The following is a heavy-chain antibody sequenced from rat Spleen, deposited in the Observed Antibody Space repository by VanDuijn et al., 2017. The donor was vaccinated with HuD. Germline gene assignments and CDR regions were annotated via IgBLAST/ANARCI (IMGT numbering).Heavy chain of an antibody. Sequence: EVQLVESGGGLVQPGRSLKLSCAASGFTFSDYYMAWVRQAPKKGLEWVASISAGGGNTYYRDSVKGRFTISRHNAKSTLYLQVDSLRSEDTATYYCARQDWTIAALFDYWGQGVMVTVSS. CDR2: ISAGGGNT. V-gene: IGHV5-25*01. D-gene: IGHD1-2*01. CDR1: GFTFSDYY. J-gene: IGHJ2*01. CDR3: ARQDWTIAALFDY.